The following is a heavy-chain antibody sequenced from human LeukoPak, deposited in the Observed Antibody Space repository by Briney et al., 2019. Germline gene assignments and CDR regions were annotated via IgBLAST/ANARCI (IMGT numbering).Heavy chain of an antibody. CDR3: AKLVVRGVIIVNYFDY. V-gene: IGHV3-11*04. Sequence: GGSLRLSCAASGFTFSDYYMSWIRQAPGKGLEWVSYISSSGSTIYYADSVKGRFTISRDNAKNSLYLQMNSLGAEDTAVYYCAKLVVRGVIIVNYFDYWGQGTLVTVSS. D-gene: IGHD3-10*01. CDR1: GFTFSDYY. J-gene: IGHJ4*02. CDR2: ISSSGSTI.